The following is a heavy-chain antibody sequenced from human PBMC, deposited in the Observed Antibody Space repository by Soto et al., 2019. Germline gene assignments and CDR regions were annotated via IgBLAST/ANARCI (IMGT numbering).Heavy chain of an antibody. J-gene: IGHJ6*02. V-gene: IGHV1-69*01. CDR2: IIPIFGTA. Sequence: QVQLVQSGAEVKKPGSSVKVSCKASGGTFSSYAISWVRQAPGQGLELMGWIIPIFGTANYAQKFQGRFTITADESTRTAYMELSSLKSEATAVYYCASEDYDGMEVWGQGTTVTGSS. CDR1: GGTFSSYA. CDR3: ASEDYDGMEV.